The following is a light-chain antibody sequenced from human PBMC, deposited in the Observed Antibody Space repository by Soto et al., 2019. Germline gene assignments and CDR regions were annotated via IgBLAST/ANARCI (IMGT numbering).Light chain of an antibody. CDR2: AAS. CDR1: QSISSY. CDR3: QQSYSTPWT. Sequence: IQMTQSPSSLSASVGDRVSITCRASQSISSYLNWYQQKPGKAPKLLIYAASSLQRGVPSRFSGSGSGTDFTLTISSLQPEDFATYYCQQSYSTPWTCGQGTKVEIK. V-gene: IGKV1-39*01. J-gene: IGKJ1*01.